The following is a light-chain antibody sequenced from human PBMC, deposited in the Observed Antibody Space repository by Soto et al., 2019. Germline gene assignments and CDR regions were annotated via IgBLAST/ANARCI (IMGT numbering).Light chain of an antibody. CDR2: KAS. CDR3: QQYVNYPWT. J-gene: IGKJ1*01. Sequence: DIQMTQSPSTLSGSVGDRVTXXXXASQTISSWLAWYQQKPGKAPKLLIYKASTLKSGVPSRFSGSGSGTEFTLTISGLQPDDFATYYCQQYVNYPWTFGQGTKVDIK. CDR1: QTISSW. V-gene: IGKV1-5*03.